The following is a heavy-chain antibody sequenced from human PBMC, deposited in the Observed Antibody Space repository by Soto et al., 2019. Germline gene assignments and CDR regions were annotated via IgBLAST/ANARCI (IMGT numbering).Heavy chain of an antibody. D-gene: IGHD3-10*01. CDR1: GGSIGGVGYS. CDR3: ARAQFYSGSGNYNNLMFDA. V-gene: IGHV4-30-2*01. J-gene: IGHJ5*02. Sequence: KPSETLSLTCAVSGGSIGGVGYSWSWIRQPPGGGLEWIGYMYHSGTFLKSPSLKTRLTMPLDMSKSQFSLTLNSMTAADTAVYYCARAQFYSGSGNYNNLMFDAWGQGIQVTVSS. CDR2: MYHSGTF.